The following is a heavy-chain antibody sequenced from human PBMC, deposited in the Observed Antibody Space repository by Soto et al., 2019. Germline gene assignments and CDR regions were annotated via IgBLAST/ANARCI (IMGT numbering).Heavy chain of an antibody. J-gene: IGHJ6*02. D-gene: IGHD2-15*01. Sequence: ASVKVSCKASGYTFTGYYMHWVRQAPGQGLEWMGWINPNSGGTNYAQKFQGRVTMTRDTSISTAYMELSRLRSDDTAVYYCARDVGGEVVVAATPFRYYYAMDVCGPGPTVTVSS. V-gene: IGHV1-2*02. CDR2: INPNSGGT. CDR1: GYTFTGYY. CDR3: ARDVGGEVVVAATPFRYYYAMDV.